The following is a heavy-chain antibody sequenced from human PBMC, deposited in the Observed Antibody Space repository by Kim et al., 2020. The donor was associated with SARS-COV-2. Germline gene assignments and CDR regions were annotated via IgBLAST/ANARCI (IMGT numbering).Heavy chain of an antibody. CDR2: ISSSGAEI. D-gene: IGHD6-13*01. V-gene: IGHV3-21*01. CDR3: ARDSAAAVTACDH. J-gene: IGHJ4*02. Sequence: GGSLRLSCAGSGFNFDAHSMNWVRQAPGKGLEWVSSISSSGAEISYADSVKGRFTISRDNADKSLYLQMNSLRAEDSAVYYCARDSAAAVTACDHWGQGT. CDR1: GFNFDAHS.